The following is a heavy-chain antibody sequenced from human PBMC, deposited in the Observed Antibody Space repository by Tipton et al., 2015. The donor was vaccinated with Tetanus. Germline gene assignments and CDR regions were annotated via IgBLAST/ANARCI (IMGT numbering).Heavy chain of an antibody. Sequence: SLRLSCVASGFIVSSHYMSWVRQAPGKGLEWVSGMYSGGDTYYVDSVKGRFSISRDNAKNTLYLQMNSLSVEDTAVYYCVRDGGSSGWLAYWGQGTLVTVSS. V-gene: IGHV3-53*01. CDR3: VRDGGSSGWLAY. J-gene: IGHJ4*02. CDR2: MYSGGDT. CDR1: GFIVSSHY. D-gene: IGHD6-19*01.